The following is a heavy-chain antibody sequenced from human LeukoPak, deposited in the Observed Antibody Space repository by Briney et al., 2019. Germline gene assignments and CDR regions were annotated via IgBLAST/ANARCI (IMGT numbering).Heavy chain of an antibody. CDR2: ISAYNGNT. CDR3: ARWHSYGYDNWFDP. V-gene: IGHV1-18*01. Sequence: ASVKVSCKASGYTFTSYGISWVRQAPGQGLEWMGWISAYNGNTNYAQKLQGRVTMTTDTSTSTAHMELRSLRSDDTAVYYCARWHSYGYDNWFDPWGQGTLVTVSS. D-gene: IGHD5-18*01. J-gene: IGHJ5*02. CDR1: GYTFTSYG.